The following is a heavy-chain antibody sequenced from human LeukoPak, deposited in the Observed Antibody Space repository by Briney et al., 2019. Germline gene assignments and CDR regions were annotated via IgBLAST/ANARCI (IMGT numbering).Heavy chain of an antibody. Sequence: GGSLRLSCAASGFTFSSYAMSWVRQAPGKGLEWVSAVSGSGGSTYYADSVKGRFTISRDNTKNSLYLQMNSLKVEDTAIYYCARDATECLDCHQFDYWGQGTLVTVSS. CDR2: VSGSGGST. V-gene: IGHV3-23*01. CDR3: ARDATECLDCHQFDY. CDR1: GFTFSSYA. J-gene: IGHJ4*02. D-gene: IGHD2-21*02.